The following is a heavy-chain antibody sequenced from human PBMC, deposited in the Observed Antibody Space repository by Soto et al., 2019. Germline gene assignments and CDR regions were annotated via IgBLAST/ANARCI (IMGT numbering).Heavy chain of an antibody. CDR2: INPNSGGT. CDR3: ARDLEGIGYYYGMDV. V-gene: IGHV1-2*02. J-gene: IGHJ6*02. CDR1: GYTFTGYY. D-gene: IGHD1-1*01. Sequence: QVQLVQSGAEVKKPGASVKVSCKASGYTFTGYYMHWVRQAPGQGLEWMGWINPNSGGTNYAQKFQGRVTMTRDTAISTAYMELSRLRSDDTAVYYCARDLEGIGYYYGMDVWGQGTTVTVSS.